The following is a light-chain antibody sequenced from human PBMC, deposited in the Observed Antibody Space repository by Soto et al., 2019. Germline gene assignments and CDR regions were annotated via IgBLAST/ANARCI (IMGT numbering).Light chain of an antibody. V-gene: IGLV1-44*01. J-gene: IGLJ1*01. CDR3: AAWDDSLNGYV. CDR2: NNN. CDR1: SSNIGTNA. Sequence: QSELTQPASACGSRGQRDPFIYSGGSSNIGTNAVNWYQQLPGTAPKLLIYNNNQRPSGVPDRFSGSKSGTSASLAISGLQSEDEADYYCAAWDDSLNGYVFGTGTKVTVL.